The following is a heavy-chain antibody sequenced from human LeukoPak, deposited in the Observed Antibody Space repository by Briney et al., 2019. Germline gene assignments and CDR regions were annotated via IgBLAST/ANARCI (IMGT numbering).Heavy chain of an antibody. CDR2: MTGPADTT. J-gene: IGHJ4*02. V-gene: IGHV3-23*01. CDR3: AKGANIDH. CDR1: GFHFNNFA. Sequence: GGSLRLSCAASGFHFNNFAMSWVRQAPGKGLEWLSAMTGPADTTYYAESVKGRFTISRDYSKSMVFLQMNSLRVEDTAIYYCAKGANIDHWGQGTLVTVSS.